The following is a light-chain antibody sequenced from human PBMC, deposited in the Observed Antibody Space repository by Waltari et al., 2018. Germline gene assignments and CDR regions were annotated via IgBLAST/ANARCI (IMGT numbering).Light chain of an antibody. CDR2: EVS. CDR3: SSSTSSSTLV. Sequence: QSALTQPASVSGSPGQSIPIPCPGTSRYVGAYNYVSWYQRHPGKAPKLMISEVSNRPSGVSNRFSGSKSGNTASLTISGLQAEDEADYYCSSSTSSSTLVFGGGTKLTVL. CDR1: SRYVGAYNY. V-gene: IGLV2-14*01. J-gene: IGLJ3*02.